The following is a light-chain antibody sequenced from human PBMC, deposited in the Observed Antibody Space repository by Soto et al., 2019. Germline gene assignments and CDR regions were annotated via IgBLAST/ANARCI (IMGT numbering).Light chain of an antibody. CDR1: QSVSSSY. CDR2: GAS. V-gene: IGKV3-20*01. Sequence: EIVLTQSPGTLSLSPGERATLSCRASQSVSSSYLAWYQQKPGQAPRLLIYGASSRATGIPDRFSGSWSGTAFTLTISRLEPEDLAVDYCQQYGSGPTCGQGTKVEIK. CDR3: QQYGSGPT. J-gene: IGKJ1*01.